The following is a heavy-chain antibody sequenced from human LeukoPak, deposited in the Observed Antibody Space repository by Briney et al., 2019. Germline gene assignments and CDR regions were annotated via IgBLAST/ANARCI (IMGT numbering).Heavy chain of an antibody. Sequence: GGSLRLSCAASGFTFSSYEMNWVRQAPGKGLEWVSYISSSGSTIYYADSVKGRFTISRDNAKNSLYPQMNSLRAEDTAVYYCAREGYYDSSGYSGFDYWGQGTLVTVSS. CDR2: ISSSGSTI. V-gene: IGHV3-48*03. CDR1: GFTFSSYE. J-gene: IGHJ4*02. CDR3: AREGYYDSSGYSGFDY. D-gene: IGHD3-22*01.